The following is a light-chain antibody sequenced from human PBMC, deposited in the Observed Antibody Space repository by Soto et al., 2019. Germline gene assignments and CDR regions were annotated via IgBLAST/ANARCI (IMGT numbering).Light chain of an antibody. V-gene: IGKV1-39*01. Sequence: IQLTQSPSFLSASVGDRVTITCRASQSISSYLNWYQQKPGKAPKLLIYAASSLQSGVPSRFSGSGSGTDFTLTISSLQPEDSATYYCQQSYSTPLTFGGGTKVDIK. CDR2: AAS. CDR3: QQSYSTPLT. J-gene: IGKJ4*01. CDR1: QSISSY.